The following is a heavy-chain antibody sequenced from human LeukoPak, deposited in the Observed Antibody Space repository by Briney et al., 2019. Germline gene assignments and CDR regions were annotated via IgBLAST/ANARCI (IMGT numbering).Heavy chain of an antibody. CDR1: GFTFSSYA. CDR2: ISYDGSNK. Sequence: GRSLRLSCVASGFTFSSYAMHWVRQAPGKGLEWVAVISYDGSNKYYADSVKGRFTISRDNSKNTLYLQMNSLRAEDTAVYYCARGPWSGYFMDVWGKGTTVTVSS. V-gene: IGHV3-30*04. J-gene: IGHJ6*03. CDR3: ARGPWSGYFMDV. D-gene: IGHD3-3*01.